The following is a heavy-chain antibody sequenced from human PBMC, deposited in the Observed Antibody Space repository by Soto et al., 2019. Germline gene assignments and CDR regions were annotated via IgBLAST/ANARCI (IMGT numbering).Heavy chain of an antibody. CDR2: IKSETDGGTT. D-gene: IGHD6-13*01. Sequence: GGSLRLSCAASGFSFSYAWMSWVRQAPGKGLGWVGHIKSETDGGTTDYAAPVKGRFTISRDDSKNRLYLQMNSLKTEDTAVYYCATHRLGSWYYFDYWGQGTLVTVSS. CDR3: ATHRLGSWYYFDY. V-gene: IGHV3-15*01. J-gene: IGHJ4*02. CDR1: GFSFSYAW.